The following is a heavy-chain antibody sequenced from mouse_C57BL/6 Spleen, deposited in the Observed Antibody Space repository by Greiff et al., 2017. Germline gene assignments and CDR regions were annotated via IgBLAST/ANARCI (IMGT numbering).Heavy chain of an antibody. J-gene: IGHJ4*01. CDR2: IYPGDGDT. Sequence: VQLQQSGAELVKPGASVKISCKASGYAFTSYWMNWVKQRPGQGLEWIGQIYPGDGDTNYNGKFKGKATLTADKSSSTAYMQLSSLTSADSAVYFCAKFYGYPYAMEDWGQGTSVTAAS. D-gene: IGHD2-2*01. V-gene: IGHV1-80*01. CDR1: GYAFTSYW. CDR3: AKFYGYPYAMED.